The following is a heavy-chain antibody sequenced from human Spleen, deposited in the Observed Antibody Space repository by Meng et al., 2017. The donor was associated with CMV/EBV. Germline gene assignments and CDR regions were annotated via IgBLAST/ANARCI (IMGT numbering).Heavy chain of an antibody. CDR3: ARDSPAGGSLNWFDP. D-gene: IGHD6-25*01. V-gene: IGHV1-2*02. CDR2: INPNSGAT. Sequence: SGYTFTDYYIHWVRQAPGQGLEWMGWINPNSGATRYTRSFQGRVTMTRDTSTDTAYMELSSLTSDDLAVYYCARDSPAGGSLNWFDPWGQGTLVTVSS. J-gene: IGHJ5*02. CDR1: GYTFTDYY.